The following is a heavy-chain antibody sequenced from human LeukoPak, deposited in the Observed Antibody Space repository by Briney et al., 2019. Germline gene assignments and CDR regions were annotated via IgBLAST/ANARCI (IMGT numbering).Heavy chain of an antibody. J-gene: IGHJ6*02. V-gene: IGHV4-59*12. CDR1: GGSISSDY. Sequence: PSETLSLTCTVSGGSISSDYWSWIRQPPGKGLEWVGYVYSSGSTNYHPSLKSRVTISVDTSKDQFSLKLSSVTAADTAVYYCARGNELRYFDWSPTAYGMDVWGQGTTVTVSS. CDR2: VYSSGST. CDR3: ARGNELRYFDWSPTAYGMDV. D-gene: IGHD3-9*01.